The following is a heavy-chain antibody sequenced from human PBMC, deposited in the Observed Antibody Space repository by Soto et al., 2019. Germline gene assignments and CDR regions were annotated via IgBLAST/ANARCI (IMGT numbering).Heavy chain of an antibody. D-gene: IGHD3-16*01. V-gene: IGHV4-31*02. Sequence: SETLSLTCLVSGASISRGDYCWSWIRQVPGKGMEWIGFVYGSGSTSSNPSLKSRVTISVDTSKNHFSLELSSVTAADTALYYCTWGDSSNKVERWGQGALVTVSS. J-gene: IGHJ4*02. CDR1: GASISRGDYC. CDR3: TWGDSSNKVER. CDR2: VYGSGST.